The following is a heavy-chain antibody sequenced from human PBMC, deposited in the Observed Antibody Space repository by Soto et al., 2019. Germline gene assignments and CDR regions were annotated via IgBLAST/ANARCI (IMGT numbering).Heavy chain of an antibody. V-gene: IGHV3-48*03. D-gene: IGHD1-26*01. CDR3: ARDRSYYFDY. Sequence: GGSLRLSCAASGFTFSSYEMNWVRQAPGKGLEWVSYISSGGTTIYYADSVKGRFTISRDNAKNSLYLQMNSLRAEDTAVYYCARDRSYYFDYWGQGTLVTVSS. CDR1: GFTFSSYE. CDR2: ISSGGTTI. J-gene: IGHJ4*02.